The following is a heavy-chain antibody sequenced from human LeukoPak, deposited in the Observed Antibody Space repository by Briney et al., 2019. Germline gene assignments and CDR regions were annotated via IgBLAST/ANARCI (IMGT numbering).Heavy chain of an antibody. CDR3: ARDASDWLLSYFDY. D-gene: IGHD3-9*01. CDR1: GFTFRGYS. V-gene: IGHV3-21*01. CDR2: ISSSTNYI. Sequence: GGSLRLSCAVSGFTFRGYSMNWVRQAPGKGLEWVSFISSSTNYIYYADSVKGRFTISRDNAKNSLYLQMNSLRAEDTAVYYCARDASDWLLSYFDYWGREPWSPSPQ. J-gene: IGHJ4*02.